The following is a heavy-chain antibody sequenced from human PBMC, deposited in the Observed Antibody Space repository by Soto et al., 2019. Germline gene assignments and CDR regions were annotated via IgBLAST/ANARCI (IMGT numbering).Heavy chain of an antibody. D-gene: IGHD1-1*01. Sequence: QVHLVQSGAEVKKPGASVKVSCKCSGYTFTSYGITWVRQAPGQGLEWMGWISAPNGNTDYAQKLQGRVTVTRETSTSTAYMELRSLRSDDTAVYYCARGRYGDYWGQGALVTVSS. V-gene: IGHV1-18*01. CDR2: ISAPNGNT. CDR1: GYTFTSYG. J-gene: IGHJ4*02. CDR3: ARGRYGDY.